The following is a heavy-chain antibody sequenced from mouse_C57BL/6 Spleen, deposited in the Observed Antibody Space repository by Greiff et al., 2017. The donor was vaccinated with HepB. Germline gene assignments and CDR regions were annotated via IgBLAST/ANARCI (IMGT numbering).Heavy chain of an antibody. Sequence: VQLQQSGAELVKPGASVKLSCKASGYTFTSYWMHWVKQRPGQGLEWIGMIHPNSGSTNYNEKFKSKATLTVDKSSSTAYMQLSSLTSEDSAVYYCARPTTVVATSFDYWGQGTTLTVSS. V-gene: IGHV1-64*01. CDR3: ARPTTVVATSFDY. J-gene: IGHJ2*01. CDR2: IHPNSGST. CDR1: GYTFTSYW. D-gene: IGHD1-1*01.